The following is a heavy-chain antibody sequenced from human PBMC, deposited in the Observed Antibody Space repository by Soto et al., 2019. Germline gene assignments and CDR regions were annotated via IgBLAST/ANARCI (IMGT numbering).Heavy chain of an antibody. V-gene: IGHV3-11*01. CDR2: ISSSGSTI. Sequence: PGGSLRLSCAASGFTFSDYYMSWIRQAPGKGLEWVSYISSSGSTIYYADSVKGRFTISRDNAKNSLYLQMNSLRAEDTAVYYCASVTGWVVPAAHFDYWGQGTRVTVSS. D-gene: IGHD2-2*01. CDR1: GFTFSDYY. CDR3: ASVTGWVVPAAHFDY. J-gene: IGHJ4*02.